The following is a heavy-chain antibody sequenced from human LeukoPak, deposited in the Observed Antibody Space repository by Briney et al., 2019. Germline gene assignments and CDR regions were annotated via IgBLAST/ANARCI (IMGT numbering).Heavy chain of an antibody. D-gene: IGHD4-17*01. CDR2: IYYSGST. J-gene: IGHJ4*02. V-gene: IGHV4-4*02. CDR3: QASGDYDDY. CDR1: GGSISSSNW. Sequence: NASGTLSLTCAVSGGSISSSNWWSWVRQPPGKGLEWIGYIYYSGSTNYNPSLKSRVTISVDTSKNQFSLKLSSVTAADTAVYYCQASGDYDDYWGQGTLVTVSS.